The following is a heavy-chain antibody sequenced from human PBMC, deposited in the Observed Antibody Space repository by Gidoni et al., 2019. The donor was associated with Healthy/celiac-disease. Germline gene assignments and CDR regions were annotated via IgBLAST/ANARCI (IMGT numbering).Heavy chain of an antibody. CDR1: GGSISSSSYY. CDR2: IYYSGST. D-gene: IGHD6-19*01. Sequence: QLQLQESGPGLVKPSETLSLTCTVSGGSISSSSYYWGWIRQPPGKGLEWIGSIYYSGSTYYTPSLKSRVTISVDTSKNQFSLKLSSVTAADTAVYYCARPRSAVAGIDYWGQGTLVTVSS. J-gene: IGHJ4*02. V-gene: IGHV4-39*01. CDR3: ARPRSAVAGIDY.